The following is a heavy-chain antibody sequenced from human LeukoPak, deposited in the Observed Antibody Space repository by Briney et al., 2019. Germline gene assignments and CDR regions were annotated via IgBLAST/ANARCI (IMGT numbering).Heavy chain of an antibody. CDR3: AKWRSGYDFWSGYYTGFDY. D-gene: IGHD3-3*01. Sequence: GGSLRLSCAASGFTFSSYAMSWVRQAPGKGLEWVSAISGSGGSTYYADSVKGRFTISRDNSKNTLYLQMNSLRAEDTAVYYCAKWRSGYDFWSGYYTGFDYWGQGTLVTVSS. J-gene: IGHJ4*02. V-gene: IGHV3-23*01. CDR1: GFTFSSYA. CDR2: ISGSGGST.